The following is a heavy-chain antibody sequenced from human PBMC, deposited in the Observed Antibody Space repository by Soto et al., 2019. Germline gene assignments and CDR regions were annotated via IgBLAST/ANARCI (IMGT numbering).Heavy chain of an antibody. CDR1: GFTFISYA. CDR3: AKGYCSGGSCYSEYYYGMDV. D-gene: IGHD2-15*01. Sequence: GGSLRLSCAASGFTFISYAMSWVRQAPGKGLEWVSAISGSGGSTYYADSVKGRFTISRDNSKNTLYLQMSSLRAEDTAVYYCAKGYCSGGSCYSEYYYGMDVWGQGTTVTVSS. V-gene: IGHV3-23*01. CDR2: ISGSGGST. J-gene: IGHJ6*02.